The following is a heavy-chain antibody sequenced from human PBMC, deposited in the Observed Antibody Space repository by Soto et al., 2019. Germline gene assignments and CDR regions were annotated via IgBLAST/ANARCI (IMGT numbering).Heavy chain of an antibody. V-gene: IGHV3-23*01. CDR1: GFSFSSYA. D-gene: IGHD3-16*02. J-gene: IGHJ4*02. Sequence: EVQLLESGGGLVQPGGSLRLSCAASGFSFSSYAMSWGRQAPGKGLEWVSAISGSGGRTHYADSVKGRFTISRDNSRNPFFLKMKSWGAGDPPVYYGGPSLWSGDLSPSFNGGGQGTLSPVSS. CDR3: GPSLWSGDLSPSFNG. CDR2: ISGSGGRT.